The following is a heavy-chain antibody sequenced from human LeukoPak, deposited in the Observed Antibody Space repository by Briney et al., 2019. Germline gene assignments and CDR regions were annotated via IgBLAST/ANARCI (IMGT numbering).Heavy chain of an antibody. Sequence: ASVKVSCKASGYTFTGYYMHWVRQAPGQGLEWMGWINPNSGGTNYAQKFQGRVTMTRDTSISTAYMELSRLRSDDTAVYYCAREGGGYDHYYYYMDVWGKGTTVTVSS. CDR3: AREGGGYDHYYYYMDV. D-gene: IGHD5-12*01. CDR2: INPNSGGT. CDR1: GYTFTGYY. J-gene: IGHJ6*03. V-gene: IGHV1-2*02.